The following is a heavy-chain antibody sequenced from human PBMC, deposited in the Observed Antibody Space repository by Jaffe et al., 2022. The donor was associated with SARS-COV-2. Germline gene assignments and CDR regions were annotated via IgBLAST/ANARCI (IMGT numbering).Heavy chain of an antibody. V-gene: IGHV3-43*01. CDR1: GFTFDDYT. D-gene: IGHD5-18*01. J-gene: IGHJ4*02. Sequence: EVQLVESGGVVVQPGGSLRLSCAASGFTFDDYTMHWVRQAPGKGLEWVSLISWDGGSTYYADSVKGRFTISRDNSKNSLYLQMNSLRTEDTALYYCAKGRVTRYSYGLALDYWGQGTLVTVSS. CDR2: ISWDGGST. CDR3: AKGRVTRYSYGLALDY.